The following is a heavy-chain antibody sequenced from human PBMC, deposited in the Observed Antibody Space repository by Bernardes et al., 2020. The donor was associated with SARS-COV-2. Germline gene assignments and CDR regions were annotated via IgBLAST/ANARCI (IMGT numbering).Heavy chain of an antibody. CDR2: IYSGGST. CDR3: ARDRWELQYFDY. D-gene: IGHD1-26*01. V-gene: IGHV3-66*01. CDR1: GFTVSSNY. Sequence: GGSLRLSCAASGFTVSSNYMSWVRQAPGKGLEWVSVIYSGGSTYYADSVKGRFTISRDNSKNTLYLQMNSLRAEDTAVYYCARDRWELQYFDYWGQGTLVTVSS. J-gene: IGHJ4*02.